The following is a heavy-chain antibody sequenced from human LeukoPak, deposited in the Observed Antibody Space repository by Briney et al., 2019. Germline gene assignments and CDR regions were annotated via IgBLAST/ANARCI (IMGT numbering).Heavy chain of an antibody. J-gene: IGHJ2*01. CDR2: INPNRGDT. V-gene: IGHV1-2*06. D-gene: IGHD6-19*01. CDR1: GYTFTNYA. Sequence: GASVKVSCKASGYTFTNYAMNWVRQAPGQGLEWMGRINPNRGDTKPAQKFQGRVTMTGDTSISVAYMELSSLQSDDTAVYYCARNPDEHWLDESENWYFDLWGSGTLVTVSS. CDR3: ARNPDEHWLDESENWYFDL.